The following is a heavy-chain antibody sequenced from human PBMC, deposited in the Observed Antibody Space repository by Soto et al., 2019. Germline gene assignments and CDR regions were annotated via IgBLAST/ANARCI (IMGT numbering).Heavy chain of an antibody. J-gene: IGHJ4*02. CDR2: IWYDGSNK. CDR1: GFTFSSYG. Sequence: QVHLVESGGGVVQPGRSLRLSCAASGFTFSSYGMHWVRQAPGKGLEWVAVIWYDGSNKYYADSVKGRFTISRDNSKNTVYLQMNRLRAQDTAVYYCARGVGSCDRRTRVCSNSWYTARDYWCQGTRVTVSS. V-gene: IGHV3-33*01. CDR3: ARGVGSCDRRTRVCSNSWYTARDY. D-gene: IGHD2-2*02.